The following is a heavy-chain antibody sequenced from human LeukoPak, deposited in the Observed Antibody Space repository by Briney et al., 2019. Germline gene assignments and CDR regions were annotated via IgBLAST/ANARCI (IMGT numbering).Heavy chain of an antibody. CDR1: GGSLCGHY. CDR3: ARFSWGCSTASCYLTN. CDR2: IYYTGTT. J-gene: IGHJ4*02. Sequence: PSETLSLTCTVGGGSLCGHYWGWLRQPPGKGLELVGHIYYTGTTFYNPSLNSRVTITLDTSRNQFSLRLTSVIAANTAVYYCARFSWGCSTASCYLTNWGQGALVTVSS. V-gene: IGHV4-59*11. D-gene: IGHD2-2*01.